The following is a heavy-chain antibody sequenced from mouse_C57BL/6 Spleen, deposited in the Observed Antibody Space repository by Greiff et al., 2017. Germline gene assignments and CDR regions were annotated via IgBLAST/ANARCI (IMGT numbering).Heavy chain of an antibody. CDR3: ARRDDDWFAY. CDR1: GYTFTSYG. CDR2: IYPRSGNT. J-gene: IGHJ3*01. Sequence: VQLQQSGAELARPGASVKLSCKASGYTFTSYGISWVKQRTGQGLEWIGEIYPRSGNTYYNEKFKGKATLTADKSSSTAYMEFRSLTSEDSAVYFCARRDDDWFAYWGQGTLVTVSA. V-gene: IGHV1-81*01.